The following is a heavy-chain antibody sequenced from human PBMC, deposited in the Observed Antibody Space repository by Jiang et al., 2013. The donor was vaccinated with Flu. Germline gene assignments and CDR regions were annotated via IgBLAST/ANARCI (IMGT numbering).Heavy chain of an antibody. D-gene: IGHD6-19*01. CDR1: GFSLSTSGVG. J-gene: IGHJ4*02. Sequence: KPTQTLTLTCTFSGFSLSTSGVGVGWIRQPPGKALEWLALIYWDDDKRYSPSLKSRLTITKDTSKNQVVPYNDQHGPLRTPATYYCAHRMPGYISGWSNGVFDYWGQGTLVTVSS. V-gene: IGHV2-5*02. CDR2: IYWDDDK. CDR3: AHRMPGYISGWSNGVFDY.